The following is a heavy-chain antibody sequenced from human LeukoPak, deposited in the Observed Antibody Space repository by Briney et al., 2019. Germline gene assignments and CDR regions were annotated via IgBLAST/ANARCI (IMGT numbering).Heavy chain of an antibody. CDR3: ARNYGGYRYGDYFDY. CDR2: ISGSGGST. D-gene: IGHD5-18*01. V-gene: IGHV3-23*01. Sequence: GGSLRLSCAASGFTFSSYWMSWVRQAPGRGLEWVSAISGSGGSTYCADSVKGRFTISRDNSKNTLYLQMNSLRAEDTAVYYCARNYGGYRYGDYFDYWGQGTLVTVSS. J-gene: IGHJ4*02. CDR1: GFTFSSYW.